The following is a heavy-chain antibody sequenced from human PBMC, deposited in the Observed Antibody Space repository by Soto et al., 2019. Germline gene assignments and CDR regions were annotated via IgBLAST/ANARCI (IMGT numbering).Heavy chain of an antibody. D-gene: IGHD2-2*01. Sequence: GGSLRLSCAAPGFTFSSYGMHWVRQAPGKGLEWVAVISYDGSNKYYADSVKSRFTISRDNSKNTLYLQMNSLRAEDTAVYYCAKTPFIVVVPAAMGVDDAFDIWGQGTMVTVSS. CDR2: ISYDGSNK. V-gene: IGHV3-30*18. CDR3: AKTPFIVVVPAAMGVDDAFDI. CDR1: GFTFSSYG. J-gene: IGHJ3*02.